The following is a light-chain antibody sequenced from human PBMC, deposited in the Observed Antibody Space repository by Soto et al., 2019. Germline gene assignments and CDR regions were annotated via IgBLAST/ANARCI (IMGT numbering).Light chain of an antibody. V-gene: IGKV3-20*01. Sequence: EIVLTQSPGTLSLSPGERATLSCRASQSVSSNDLAWYQQKPGQAPRLLIYGASSRATGIPDRFSGSGSGTDFTLTISRLEPEDFAVYYCQQCGSSWTFGQGTKVEI. CDR2: GAS. CDR1: QSVSSND. CDR3: QQCGSSWT. J-gene: IGKJ1*01.